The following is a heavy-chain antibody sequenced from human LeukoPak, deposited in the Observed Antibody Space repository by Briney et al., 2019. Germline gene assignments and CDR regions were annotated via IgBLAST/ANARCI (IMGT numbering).Heavy chain of an antibody. D-gene: IGHD3-22*01. V-gene: IGHV4-39*01. J-gene: IGHJ4*02. CDR3: ARQYYDSTGYYYFDY. CDR2: MYYSGST. CDR1: GDFITGSTYY. Sequence: SETLSLTCAVSGDFITGSTYYWGWIRQPPGKGLEWIGSMYYSGSTYSNPSLRSRVTMSADTSKNQFSLNLKSVTAADTAVYYCARQYYDSTGYYYFDYWGQGTLVTVSS.